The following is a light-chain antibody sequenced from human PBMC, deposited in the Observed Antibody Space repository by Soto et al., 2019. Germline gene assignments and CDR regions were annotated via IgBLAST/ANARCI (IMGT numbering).Light chain of an antibody. CDR2: EVN. Sequence: QSALTQPASVSGSPGQSITISCTGTSSDVGGHNYVSWYQQHPGKAPKLMIFEVNNRPSGISNRFSGSKSGNTASLTISGLQTEDEADYYCSSFRSSSPLMVFGGGTKVTVL. CDR3: SSFRSSSPLMV. J-gene: IGLJ2*01. V-gene: IGLV2-14*01. CDR1: SSDVGGHNY.